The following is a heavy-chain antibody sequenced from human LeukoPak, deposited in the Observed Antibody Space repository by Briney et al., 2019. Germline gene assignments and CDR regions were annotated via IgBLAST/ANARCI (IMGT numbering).Heavy chain of an antibody. J-gene: IGHJ4*02. CDR3: ATYDEKLAFDN. CDR1: VGSMSSYY. V-gene: IGHV4-4*07. D-gene: IGHD3-3*01. Sequence: SETLSLTCIVSVGSMSSYYWSWIRQPAGKGLEWIGRMYTDGSTNYNPFLNSRVTMSVDTSEKHFSLRLNSVTAADTAVYYCATYDEKLAFDNWGQGTLVTVSS. CDR2: MYTDGST.